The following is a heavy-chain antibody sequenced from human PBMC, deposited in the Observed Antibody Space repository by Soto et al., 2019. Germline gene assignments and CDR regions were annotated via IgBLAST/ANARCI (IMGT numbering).Heavy chain of an antibody. V-gene: IGHV4-59*01. CDR2: IYSSGST. J-gene: IGHJ5*02. CDR3: ERGSSWLDP. CDR1: RGSISSYY. Sequence: SETLRLTCTVSRGSISSYYWTWIRQPPGKGLEWIGYIYSSGSTNYNPSLKSRVTISVDTSKNQFFLKLSSMTAADTSVYYCERGSSWLDPWGQGTLVTVS.